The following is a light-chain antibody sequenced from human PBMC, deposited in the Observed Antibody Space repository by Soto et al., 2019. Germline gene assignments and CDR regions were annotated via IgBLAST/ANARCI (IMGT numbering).Light chain of an antibody. V-gene: IGKV3-20*01. CDR1: QSVSSNY. Sequence: EIVLTQSPGTLSLSPGERATLSCRASQSVSSNYLAWYQQKPVQAPRPLIYVASSRATGIPDRFSGSGAGTDFTLTISRLEPEDFAVYYCQQYGSSPWTFGQGTKVEIK. CDR3: QQYGSSPWT. J-gene: IGKJ1*01. CDR2: VAS.